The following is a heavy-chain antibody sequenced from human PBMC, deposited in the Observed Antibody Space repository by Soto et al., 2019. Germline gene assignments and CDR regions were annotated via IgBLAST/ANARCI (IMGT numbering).Heavy chain of an antibody. Sequence: GGSLRLSCAASGFTFSSYAMHWVRQAPGKGLEWVAVISYDGSNKYYADSVKGRFTISRDNSKNTLYLQMNSLRAEDTAVYYCASLPETVDTAMVTGFDYWGQGTLVTVS. CDR2: ISYDGSNK. D-gene: IGHD5-18*01. CDR1: GFTFSSYA. CDR3: ASLPETVDTAMVTGFDY. V-gene: IGHV3-30-3*01. J-gene: IGHJ4*02.